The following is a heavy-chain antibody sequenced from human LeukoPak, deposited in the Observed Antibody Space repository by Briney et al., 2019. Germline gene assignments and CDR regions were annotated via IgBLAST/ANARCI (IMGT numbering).Heavy chain of an antibody. Sequence: GGSLRLSCAASRFTFSSYSMNWVRQAPGKGLEWVSSISSSSSYIYYADSVKGRFTISRDNAKNSLYLQINSLRAEDTAVYYCARGAWFAGGPDYWGQGTLVTVSS. V-gene: IGHV3-21*01. CDR1: RFTFSSYS. CDR3: ARGAWFAGGPDY. D-gene: IGHD3-10*01. J-gene: IGHJ4*02. CDR2: ISSSSSYI.